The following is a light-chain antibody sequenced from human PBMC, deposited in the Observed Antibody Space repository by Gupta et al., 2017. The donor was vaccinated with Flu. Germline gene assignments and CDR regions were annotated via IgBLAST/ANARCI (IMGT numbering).Light chain of an antibody. Sequence: DIVMTQSPDSLTVSLGERATINCKSSRSVLYSSNNKNYLAWYQQKPGQPPKLLIYWASTRESGVPDRFSGSGSGTDFTLTISSLQAEDVAVYYCQQYYSIPPTFGGGTKVEIK. CDR2: WAS. J-gene: IGKJ4*01. V-gene: IGKV4-1*01. CDR3: QQYYSIPPT. CDR1: RSVLYSSNNKNY.